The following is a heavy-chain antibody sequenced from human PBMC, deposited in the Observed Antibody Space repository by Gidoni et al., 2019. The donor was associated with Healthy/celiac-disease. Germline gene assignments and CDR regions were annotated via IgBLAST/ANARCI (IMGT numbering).Heavy chain of an antibody. D-gene: IGHD3-22*01. V-gene: IGHV1-18*01. CDR3: ARDSPNYDSSGYQSSGYYYYYGMDV. J-gene: IGHJ6*02. CDR1: GYTFTSYG. Sequence: QVQLVQSGAEVKKPGASVKVSCKASGYTFTSYGISWVRQAPGQGLEWMGWISAYNGNTNYAQKLQGRVTMTTDTSTSTAYMELRSLRSDDTAVYYCARDSPNYDSSGYQSSGYYYYYGMDVWGQGTTVTVSS. CDR2: ISAYNGNT.